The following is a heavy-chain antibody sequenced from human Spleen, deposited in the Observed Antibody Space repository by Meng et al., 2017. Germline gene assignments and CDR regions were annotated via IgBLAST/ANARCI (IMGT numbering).Heavy chain of an antibody. J-gene: IGHJ4*01. Sequence: SQTLSLTCAISGDSVSSNSAAWNWIRQSPSRGLEWLGRTYYRSKWYNDYAVSVKSRITINPDTSKNQFSLQLNSVTPEDTAVYYCARELKYSRGKGPFGYWGQGNRVTGCS. CDR1: GDSVSSNSAA. CDR3: ARELKYSRGKGPFGY. V-gene: IGHV6-1*01. CDR2: TYYRSKWYN. D-gene: IGHD6-6*01.